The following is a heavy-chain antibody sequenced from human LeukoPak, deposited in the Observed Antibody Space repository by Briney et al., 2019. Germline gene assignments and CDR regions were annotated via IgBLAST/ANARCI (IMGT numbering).Heavy chain of an antibody. CDR2: LYYGENS. V-gene: IGHV4-39*01. Sequence: SETLSLTCTVSGGSISIISSSTYYWGWIRQAPGKGLEWIGSLYYGENSHYNPSLKSPATLSVDTSNNQFSLKLTSVTAADAAVYFCARQLPTAAADTRGYFGYWGQGTVVTVSS. CDR1: GGSISIISSSTYY. J-gene: IGHJ4*02. D-gene: IGHD6-25*01. CDR3: ARQLPTAAADTRGYFGY.